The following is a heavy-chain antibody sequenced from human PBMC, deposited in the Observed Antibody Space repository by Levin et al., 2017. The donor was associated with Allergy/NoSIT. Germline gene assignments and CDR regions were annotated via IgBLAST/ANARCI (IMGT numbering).Heavy chain of an antibody. CDR1: GFTFSSHG. CDR3: AKDYYGSWSSTLSNWFDP. D-gene: IGHD3-10*01. J-gene: IGHJ5*02. V-gene: IGHV3-30*18. Sequence: GGSLRLSCAASGFTFSSHGMYWVRQAPGKGLEWVAAISYDGSNDYYTDSVKGRFTISRDNSKNTLYLQVNSLTADDTAVYYCAKDYYGSWSSTLSNWFDPWGQGTLVTVSS. CDR2: ISYDGSND.